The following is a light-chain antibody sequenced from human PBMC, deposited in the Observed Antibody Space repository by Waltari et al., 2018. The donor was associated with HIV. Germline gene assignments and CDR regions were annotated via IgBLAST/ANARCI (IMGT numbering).Light chain of an antibody. J-gene: IGKJ3*01. V-gene: IGKV1-9*01. CDR3: QQLNSFPLFI. CDR2: GAS. CDR1: QDLNSY. Sequence: DIQLTQSPSFLSASVGDRVTITCRASQDLNSYLAWYQQQVGQAPKLLIYGASTLQTGVPSRFSGSGSGTEYTLTIKSLQPDDFATYYCQQLNSFPLFIFGPGTKVDVK.